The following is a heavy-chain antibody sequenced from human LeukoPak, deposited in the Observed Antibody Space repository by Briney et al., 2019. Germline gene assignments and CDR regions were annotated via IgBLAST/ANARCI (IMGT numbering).Heavy chain of an antibody. V-gene: IGHV3-23*01. CDR1: GFTFSTFA. CDR2: ISETGRST. D-gene: IGHD1-1*01. CDR3: AKSLLTTATGTGRAFDI. Sequence: GGSLRLSCVASGFTFSTFAMNWVRQAPGKGLEWISTISETGRSTYYADSVKGQFTISRDNSKNTLYLQMNSLRAEDSAEYYCAKSLLTTATGTGRAFDIWGQGTMVTVSA. J-gene: IGHJ3*02.